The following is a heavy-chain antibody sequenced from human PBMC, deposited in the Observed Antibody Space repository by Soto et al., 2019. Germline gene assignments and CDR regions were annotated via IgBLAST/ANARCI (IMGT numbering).Heavy chain of an antibody. CDR2: ISYDGSNK. Sequence: QVQLVESGGGVVQPGRSLRLSCAASGFTFSSYAMHWVRQAPGKGLEWVAVISYDGSNKYYADSVKGRFTISRDNSKNTLYLQMNSLRAEDTAVYYCARDPSAYGQLPGIWGQGTMVTVSS. D-gene: IGHD6-6*01. CDR1: GFTFSSYA. J-gene: IGHJ3*02. V-gene: IGHV3-30-3*01. CDR3: ARDPSAYGQLPGI.